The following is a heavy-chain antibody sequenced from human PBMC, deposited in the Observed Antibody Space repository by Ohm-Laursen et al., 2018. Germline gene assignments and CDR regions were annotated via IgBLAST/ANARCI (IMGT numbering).Heavy chain of an antibody. V-gene: IGHV3-53*01. CDR3: ASSHVPYSYGYMRAY. Sequence: SLRLSCAASGFTVTSTYISWVRQAPGKGLEWVSVIFSGGDTLYAGSVKGRFSVSRDSSSNTLFLQMNSLRADDTAVYYCASSHVPYSYGYMRAYWGQGTLVTVSS. CDR2: IFSGGDT. CDR1: GFTVTSTY. D-gene: IGHD5-18*01. J-gene: IGHJ4*02.